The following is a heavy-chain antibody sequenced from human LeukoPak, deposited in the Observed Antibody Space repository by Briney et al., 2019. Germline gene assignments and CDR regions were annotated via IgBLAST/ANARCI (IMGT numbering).Heavy chain of an antibody. D-gene: IGHD5-18*01. V-gene: IGHV4-59*01. J-gene: IGHJ4*02. CDR3: ARITSMVTNFDQ. CDR1: GGSISSYY. CDR2: IYYIGST. Sequence: SETLSLTCTVSGGSISSYYWSWIPQPPGKGLEWIGYIYYIGSTNYNPSLKSRVTISVDTSNNQFSLKLNSVAAADTACYCCARITSMVTNFDQWGQGTLVTVSS.